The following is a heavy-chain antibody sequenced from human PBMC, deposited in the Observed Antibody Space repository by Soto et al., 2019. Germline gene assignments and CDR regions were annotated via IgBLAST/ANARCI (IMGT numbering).Heavy chain of an antibody. D-gene: IGHD3-10*01. J-gene: IGHJ4*02. CDR2: ISYDGSNK. V-gene: IGHV3-30-3*01. CDR3: AREWGEETMVIDY. Sequence: VAVISYDGSNKYYADSVKGRFTISRDNSKNTLYLQMNSLRAEDTAVYYCAREWGEETMVIDYWGQGTLVTVSS.